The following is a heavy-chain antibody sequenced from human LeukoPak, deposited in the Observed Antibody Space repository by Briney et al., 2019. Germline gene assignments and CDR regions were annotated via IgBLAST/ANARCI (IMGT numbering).Heavy chain of an antibody. Sequence: LAGGALRLSCEASGFTFTTYGKSWLRQTPGEGLQCGPTIIGSTSTYYVDSVRGRITISRHNSKNTLYLEMNGLTVDDTAVYYCAKRVEGGISWSSNWFDPRGQGALVTVSS. J-gene: IGHJ5*02. CDR2: IIGSTST. CDR3: AKRVEGGISWSSNWFDP. V-gene: IGHV3-23*01. D-gene: IGHD6-13*01. CDR1: GFTFTTYG.